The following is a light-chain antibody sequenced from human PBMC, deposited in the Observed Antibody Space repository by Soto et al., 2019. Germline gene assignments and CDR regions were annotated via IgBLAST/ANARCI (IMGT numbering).Light chain of an antibody. CDR1: QGISSY. Sequence: AIRMTQSPSSLSDSTGDRVTITCLASQGISSYLAWYQQKPGKAPKLLIYKASTLKSGVPSRFSGSGSGTEFTLTISSLHPDDFATYYCQEYNNYWTFGQGTNVDIK. CDR3: QEYNNYWT. CDR2: KAS. J-gene: IGKJ1*01. V-gene: IGKV1-8*01.